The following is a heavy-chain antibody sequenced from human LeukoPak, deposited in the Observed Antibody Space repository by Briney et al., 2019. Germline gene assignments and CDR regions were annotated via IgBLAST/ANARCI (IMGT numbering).Heavy chain of an antibody. J-gene: IGHJ4*02. V-gene: IGHV3-21*01. D-gene: IGHD2-15*01. CDR2: ISSSSSYI. Sequence: GGSLRLSCAASGFTFSSYSMNWVRQAPGKGLEWVSSISSSSSYIYYADSVKGRFTISRDNAKNSLYLQMNSLRAEDTAVYYCVRDNPRCCGVVPANIDDYWGQGTLVTVSS. CDR3: VRDNPRCCGVVPANIDDY. CDR1: GFTFSSYS.